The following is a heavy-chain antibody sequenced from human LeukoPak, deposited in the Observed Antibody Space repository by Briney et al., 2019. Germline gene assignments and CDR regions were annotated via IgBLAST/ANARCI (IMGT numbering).Heavy chain of an antibody. J-gene: IGHJ5*02. Sequence: GGSLRLSCAASGFTLSVYTMNWVRQAPGKGLEWVSSISRSGTYTFYADSVKGRLTISRDCAENSLFLQMNSLRAEDTAVYYCARDPRASTAAAGWFDPWGQGALVIVSS. CDR1: GFTLSVYT. V-gene: IGHV3-21*01. CDR3: ARDPRASTAAAGWFDP. D-gene: IGHD6-13*01. CDR2: ISRSGTYT.